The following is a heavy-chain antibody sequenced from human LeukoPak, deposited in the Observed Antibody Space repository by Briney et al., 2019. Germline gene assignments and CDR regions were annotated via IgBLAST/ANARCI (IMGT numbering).Heavy chain of an antibody. CDR3: AKTTTGYSSGRFPGWPVDY. D-gene: IGHD6-19*01. V-gene: IGHV3-23*01. CDR1: GFTFSSYA. J-gene: IGHJ4*02. Sequence: GRSLRLSYAPAGFTFSSYAMYCVSQAPGKGLEWVSGIFGSGGGIHYADYVKGRLTISRDNSKNTVYLQMNSLRAEDTAVYYCAKTTTGYSSGRFPGWPVDYCGQGTLVTVSS. CDR2: IFGSGGGI.